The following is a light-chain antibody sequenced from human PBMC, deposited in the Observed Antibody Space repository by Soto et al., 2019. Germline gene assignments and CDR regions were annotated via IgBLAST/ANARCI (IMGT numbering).Light chain of an antibody. CDR3: QQSYSTPRT. Sequence: DIQMTQSPSSMSASVGDRVTITCRASQSINSYLNWYQQKPGKAPKLLIYAASTLPSGVPSMFSGNGSATDITLTISSLQAEDFATYYRQQSYSTPRTFGQGTTVEIK. J-gene: IGKJ1*01. V-gene: IGKV1-39*01. CDR2: AAS. CDR1: QSINSY.